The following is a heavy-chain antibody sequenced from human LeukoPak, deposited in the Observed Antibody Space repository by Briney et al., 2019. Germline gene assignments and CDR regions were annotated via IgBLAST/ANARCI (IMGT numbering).Heavy chain of an antibody. CDR2: LWSLGRSE. Sequence: GGSLRLSCAASGFTLSSHGMHWVRQAPGKGLQWVAVLWSLGRSEYYADSVKGRFSISRDTSRSTVYLQMNSLRAEDTAVYYCARDDGTSSHYSLFEYWGQGTRVTVSS. V-gene: IGHV3-33*01. CDR1: GFTLSSHG. CDR3: ARDDGTSSHYSLFEY. J-gene: IGHJ4*02. D-gene: IGHD3-22*01.